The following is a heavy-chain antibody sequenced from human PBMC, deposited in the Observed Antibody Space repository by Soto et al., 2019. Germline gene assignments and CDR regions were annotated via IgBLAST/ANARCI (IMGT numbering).Heavy chain of an antibody. V-gene: IGHV3-30*18. Sequence: QVQLVESGGGVVQPGRSLRLSCAASGFTFSRYGMHWVRQAPGKGLEWVAVISYDGSNKYYADSDSVKGRFTISRDNSKTTRYLQMNSLRAEDTAVYYCAKDLGEGAMDVWGQGTTVTVAS. J-gene: IGHJ6*02. CDR2: ISYDGSNK. CDR1: GFTFSRYG. D-gene: IGHD7-27*01. CDR3: AKDLGEGAMDV.